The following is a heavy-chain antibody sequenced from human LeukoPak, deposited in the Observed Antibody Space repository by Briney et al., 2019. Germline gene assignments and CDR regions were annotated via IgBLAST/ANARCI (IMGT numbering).Heavy chain of an antibody. CDR2: ISYSGST. Sequence: KPSETLSLTCTVSGGSISSSSYYWGWIRQPPGKDLEWIGGISYSGSTYYNPSLKSRVTISVDTSKNQFSLKLSSVTAADTAVYYCARVAGGLSPFDYWGRGTLVTVSS. V-gene: IGHV4-39*07. CDR3: ARVAGGLSPFDY. CDR1: GGSISSSSYY. J-gene: IGHJ4*02. D-gene: IGHD3-16*02.